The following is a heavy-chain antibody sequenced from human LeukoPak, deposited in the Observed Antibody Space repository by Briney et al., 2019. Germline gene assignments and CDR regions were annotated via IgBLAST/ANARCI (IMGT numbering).Heavy chain of an antibody. J-gene: IGHJ4*02. CDR1: GGSISSSSYY. CDR3: ASLFRELRIDY. CDR2: IYYSGST. Sequence: SETLSLTCTVSGGSISSSSYYWGWIRQPPGKGLEWIGSIYYSGSTYYNPSLKSRVTISVDTSKNQFSLKLSSVTAADTAVYYCASLFRELRIDYWGQGTLVTVSS. D-gene: IGHD1-26*01. V-gene: IGHV4-39*07.